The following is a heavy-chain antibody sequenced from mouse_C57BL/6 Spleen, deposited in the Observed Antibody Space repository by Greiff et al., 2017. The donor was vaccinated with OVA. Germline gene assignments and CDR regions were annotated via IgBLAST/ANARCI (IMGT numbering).Heavy chain of an antibody. CDR1: GYSFTGYY. V-gene: IGHV1-43*01. CDR2: INPSTGGT. Sequence: DVKLQESGPELVKPGASVKISCKASGYSFTGYYMHWVKQSSEKSLEWIGEINPSTGGTSYNQKFKGKATLTVDKSSSTAYMQLKSLTSEDSAVYYCARSYGSDYFDYWGQGTTLTVSS. CDR3: ARSYGSDYFDY. D-gene: IGHD1-1*01. J-gene: IGHJ2*01.